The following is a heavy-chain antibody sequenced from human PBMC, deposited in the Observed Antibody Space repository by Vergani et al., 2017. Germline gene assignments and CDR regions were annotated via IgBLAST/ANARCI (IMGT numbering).Heavy chain of an antibody. CDR3: ARAVAAWRYFDL. CDR2: INHSGST. J-gene: IGHJ2*01. Sequence: QVQLQQWGAGLLKPSETLSLTCAVYGGSFSGYYWSWIRQPPGKGLERIGEINHSGSTNYNPSLKSRVTISVDTSKNQFSLKLSSVTAADTAVYYCARAVAAWRYFDLWGRGTLVTVSS. CDR1: GGSFSGYY. V-gene: IGHV4-34*01. D-gene: IGHD2-15*01.